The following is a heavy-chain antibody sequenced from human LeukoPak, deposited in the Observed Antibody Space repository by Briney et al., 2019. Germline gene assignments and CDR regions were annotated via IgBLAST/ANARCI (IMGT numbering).Heavy chain of an antibody. CDR3: ARSGEDYGYYVGYFDL. D-gene: IGHD4-17*01. CDR1: GGSISSYY. J-gene: IGHJ2*01. Sequence: SETLSLTCTVSGGSISSYYWSWIRQPPGKGLEWIGYIYYSRSTNYNPSLKSRVTISVDTSKNQSSLKLSSVTAADTAVYYCARSGEDYGYYVGYFDLWGRGTLVTVSS. CDR2: IYYSRST. V-gene: IGHV4-59*01.